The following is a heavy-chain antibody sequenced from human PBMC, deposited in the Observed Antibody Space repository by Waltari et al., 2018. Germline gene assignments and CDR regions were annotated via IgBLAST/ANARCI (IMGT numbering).Heavy chain of an antibody. CDR1: GGSFSDYY. D-gene: IGHD5-12*01. CDR2: INHSGST. CDR3: ARRYSGYDFDY. J-gene: IGHJ4*02. V-gene: IGHV4-34*01. Sequence: QVQLQQWGAGLLKPSETLSLTCAVYGGSFSDYYWNWIRQPPGKGLEWIGEINHSGSTNSNPSLQSRVTISVDTSKNQFSLRLASVTAADTAVYFCARRYSGYDFDYWGQGNMVAVSS.